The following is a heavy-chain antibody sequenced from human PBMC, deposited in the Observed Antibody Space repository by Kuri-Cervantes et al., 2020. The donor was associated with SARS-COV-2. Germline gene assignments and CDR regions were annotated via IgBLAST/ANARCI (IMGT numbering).Heavy chain of an antibody. J-gene: IGHJ4*02. D-gene: IGHD2-2*01. V-gene: IGHV3-48*03. CDR1: GFTFSSYE. CDR3: ARGYCSSTSCYLPGANFDY. Sequence: GESLKISCAASGFTFSSYEMNWVRQAPGKGLEWVSYISSSGSTIYYADSVKGRFTISRDNAKNSLYLQMNSLRAEDTAVYYCARGYCSSTSCYLPGANFDYWGQGTLVTVPS. CDR2: ISSSGSTI.